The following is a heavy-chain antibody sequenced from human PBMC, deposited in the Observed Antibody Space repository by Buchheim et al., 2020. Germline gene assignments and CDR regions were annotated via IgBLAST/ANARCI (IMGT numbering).Heavy chain of an antibody. D-gene: IGHD3-3*01. CDR1: GFTFGDYG. V-gene: IGHV3-49*04. J-gene: IGHJ4*02. Sequence: EVHLVESGGGLVQPGRSLRLSCTASGFTFGDYGMSWARQAPGKGPEGVGFIRSKGYGGTAEYAASVKGRFTISRDDSKNIAYLQMNSLKTEDTAVYYCIKADTVEYWSGYLGHWGQGTL. CDR3: IKADTVEYWSGYLGH. CDR2: IRSKGYGGTA.